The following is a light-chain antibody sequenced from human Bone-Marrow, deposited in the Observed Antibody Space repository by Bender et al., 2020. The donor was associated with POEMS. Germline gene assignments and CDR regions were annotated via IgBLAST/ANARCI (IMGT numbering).Light chain of an antibody. CDR3: QSYDSDLNGWV. Sequence: PPSVSGAPGQRVTISCTGRISNIGAGFGVTWYQHLPGTAPKLLIYANINRPSEIPDRFSGSQSGTSASLAITGLQSEDEAAYFCQSYDSDLNGWVFGGGTKLTVL. CDR2: ANI. V-gene: IGLV1-40*01. CDR1: ISNIGAGFG. J-gene: IGLJ3*02.